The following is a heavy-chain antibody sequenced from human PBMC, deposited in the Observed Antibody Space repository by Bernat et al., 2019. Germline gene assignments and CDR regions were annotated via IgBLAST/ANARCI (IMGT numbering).Heavy chain of an antibody. D-gene: IGHD3-3*01. CDR1: GFTFSSYG. CDR3: ARVPRDFWSGYPPGYFDL. Sequence: QVQLVESGGGVVQPGRSLRLSCAASGFTFSSYGMHWVRQAPGKGLEWVAVIWYDGSNKYYADSVKGRFTISRDNSKNTLYLQMNSLRAEDTAVYYCARVPRDFWSGYPPGYFDLWGRGTLVTVSS. CDR2: IWYDGSNK. V-gene: IGHV3-33*01. J-gene: IGHJ2*01.